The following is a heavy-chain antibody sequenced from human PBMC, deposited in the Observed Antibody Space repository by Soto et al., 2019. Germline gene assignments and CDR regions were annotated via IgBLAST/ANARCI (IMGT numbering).Heavy chain of an antibody. J-gene: IGHJ4*02. Sequence: GGSLRLSCAASGFTFSNAWMNWVRQAPGKGLEWVSYISSSSSTIYYADSVKGRFTISRDNAKNSLYLQMNSLRAEDTAVYYCARFGTRGYSGYDPKWGQGTLVTVSS. D-gene: IGHD5-12*01. V-gene: IGHV3-48*01. CDR3: ARFGTRGYSGYDPK. CDR1: GFTFSNAW. CDR2: ISSSSSTI.